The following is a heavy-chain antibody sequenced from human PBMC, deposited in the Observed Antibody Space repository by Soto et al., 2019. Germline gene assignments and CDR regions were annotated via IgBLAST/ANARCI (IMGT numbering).Heavy chain of an antibody. CDR1: GFTFSSYS. Sequence: PGGSLRLSCAASGFTFSSYSMNWVRQAPGKGLEWVSSISSSSSYIYYADSVKGRFTISRDNAKNSLYLQMNSLRAEDTAVYYCARVEMATIRAYYFDYWGQGTLVTVSP. D-gene: IGHD5-12*01. CDR2: ISSSSSYI. J-gene: IGHJ4*02. V-gene: IGHV3-21*01. CDR3: ARVEMATIRAYYFDY.